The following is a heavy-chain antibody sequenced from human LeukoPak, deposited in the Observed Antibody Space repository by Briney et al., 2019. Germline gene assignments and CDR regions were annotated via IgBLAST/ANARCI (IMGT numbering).Heavy chain of an antibody. CDR1: GFTFSSYA. Sequence: GGSLRLSCAASGFTFSSYAMHWVRQAPGKGLEWVAVISYDGSNKYYADSVKGRFTISRDNSKNTLYLQMNSLRAEDTAVYYCAFPPQSYSSGWYGAFDIWGQGTMVTVSS. J-gene: IGHJ3*02. CDR2: ISYDGSNK. CDR3: AFPPQSYSSGWYGAFDI. D-gene: IGHD6-19*01. V-gene: IGHV3-30-3*01.